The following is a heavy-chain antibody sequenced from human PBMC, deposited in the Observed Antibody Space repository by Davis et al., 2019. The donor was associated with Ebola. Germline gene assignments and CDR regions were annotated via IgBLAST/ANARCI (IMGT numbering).Heavy chain of an antibody. Sequence: GGSLRLSCAASGFTFSSYGMHWVRQAPGKGLEWVAVISYDGSNKYYADSVKGRFTISRDNSKNTLYLQMNSLRAEDTAVYYCAKDLGSYYPYYFDYWGQGTLVTVSS. CDR3: AKDLGSYYPYYFDY. CDR2: ISYDGSNK. J-gene: IGHJ4*02. D-gene: IGHD3-10*01. V-gene: IGHV3-30*18. CDR1: GFTFSSYG.